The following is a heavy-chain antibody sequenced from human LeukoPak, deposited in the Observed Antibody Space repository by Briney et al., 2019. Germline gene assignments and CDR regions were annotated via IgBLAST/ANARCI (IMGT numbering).Heavy chain of an antibody. D-gene: IGHD5-24*01. V-gene: IGHV3-23*01. J-gene: IGHJ4*02. CDR2: ISGSGTTT. CDR3: ATEKGGDAYNFDC. Sequence: QAGGSLRLSCGASGFTFSSYSMGWVRQASGKGLEWVSAISGSGTTTKYADSVKGRFTISRDNSRNMLYLQMSSLRAEDTAVYYCATEKGGDAYNFDCWGQGTLVTVSS. CDR1: GFTFSSYS.